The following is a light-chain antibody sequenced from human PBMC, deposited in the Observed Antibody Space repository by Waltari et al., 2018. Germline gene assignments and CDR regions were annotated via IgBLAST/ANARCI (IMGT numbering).Light chain of an antibody. J-gene: IGKJ2*01. Sequence: DIQLTQSPSFLSASVGDRVTITCRASQGISSYLAWYQQKPGKAPKLLIYAASTLQSVVPSRFSGGGSGTKFTLTISSLQPEDFAIFYCQQLNSYPYTFGQGAKLEIK. V-gene: IGKV1-9*01. CDR2: AAS. CDR1: QGISSY. CDR3: QQLNSYPYT.